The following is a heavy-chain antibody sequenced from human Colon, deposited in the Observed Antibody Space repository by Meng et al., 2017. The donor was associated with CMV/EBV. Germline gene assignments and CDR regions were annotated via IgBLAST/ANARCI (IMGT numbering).Heavy chain of an antibody. D-gene: IGHD5-18*01. V-gene: IGHV4-59*01. Sequence: SETLSLTCSVSGGSISNYYWSWIRQPPGKGLEWIGYISYSGTTNYNPSLKSRVTISQDTSKNQFSLKLTSVTPADTAVYYCAREYSSFDYWGQGTLVTVSS. J-gene: IGHJ4*02. CDR2: ISYSGTT. CDR3: AREYSSFDY. CDR1: GGSISNYY.